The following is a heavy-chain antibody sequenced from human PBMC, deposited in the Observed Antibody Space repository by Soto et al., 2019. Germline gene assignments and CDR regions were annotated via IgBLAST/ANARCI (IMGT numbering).Heavy chain of an antibody. CDR2: ISADNGNT. CDR1: GYTFTSYG. V-gene: IGHV1-18*01. J-gene: IGHJ5*02. D-gene: IGHD3-3*01. CDR3: AREGEDYDFWSGYYWFDP. Sequence: QVQLVQSGAEVKKPGASVKVSCKASGYTFTSYGISWVRQAPGQGLEWMGWISADNGNTNYAQKLQGRVTMTTDTSTSTAYMELRSLRSDDTAVYYCAREGEDYDFWSGYYWFDPWGQGTLVTVSS.